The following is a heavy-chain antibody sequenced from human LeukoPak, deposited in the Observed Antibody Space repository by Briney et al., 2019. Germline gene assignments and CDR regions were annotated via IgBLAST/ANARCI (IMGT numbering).Heavy chain of an antibody. J-gene: IGHJ4*02. D-gene: IGHD5-24*01. CDR3: AKGRERDGYNPVWGGGIDY. Sequence: PGGSLRLSCVASGFTMRTYGMSWVRQGPGKGLEWVSAISGSGGSTYYADSVKGRFTISRDNSKNTLYLQMNSLRAEDTAVYYCAKGRERDGYNPVWGGGIDYWGQGTLVTVSS. CDR2: ISGSGGST. V-gene: IGHV3-23*01. CDR1: GFTMRTYG.